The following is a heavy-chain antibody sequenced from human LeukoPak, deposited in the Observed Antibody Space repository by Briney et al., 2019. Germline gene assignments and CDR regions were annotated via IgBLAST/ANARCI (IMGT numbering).Heavy chain of an antibody. J-gene: IGHJ4*02. V-gene: IGHV3-30*18. CDR2: ISYDGSNK. D-gene: IGHD5-24*01. CDR3: AKDLRMATITIFDY. CDR1: GFTFSSYG. Sequence: GGSLRLSCAASGFTFSSYGMHWVRQAPGKGLEWVAVISYDGSNKYYADSVKGRFTISRDNSKNTLYLQMNSLRAEDTAVYYCAKDLRMATITIFDYWGQGTLVTVSS.